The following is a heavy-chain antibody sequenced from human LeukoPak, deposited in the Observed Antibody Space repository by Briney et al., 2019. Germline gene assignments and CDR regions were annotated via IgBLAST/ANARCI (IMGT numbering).Heavy chain of an antibody. CDR3: AEAYCGGDYYSPDY. CDR2: ISGRGGST. D-gene: IGHD2-21*01. Sequence: GGSLRLSCVVSGFPFCSYAMSCVRHARGRGLEWVSAISGRGGSTFYADSVKGRFTISRDNSKNTLYLQINSLRGEDTTVYYCAEAYCGGDYYSPDYWGQGPLVTVSS. J-gene: IGHJ4*02. V-gene: IGHV3-23*01. CDR1: GFPFCSYA.